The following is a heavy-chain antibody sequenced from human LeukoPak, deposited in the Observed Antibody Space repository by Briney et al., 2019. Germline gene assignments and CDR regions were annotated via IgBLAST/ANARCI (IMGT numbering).Heavy chain of an antibody. CDR2: ISRSGGSI. V-gene: IGHV3-21*01. CDR1: EFTFSSHS. J-gene: IGHJ3*02. D-gene: IGHD2-2*01. CDR3: ARSLKVSAALDVFDI. Sequence: GGSLRLSCAASEFTFSSHSMNWVRQAPGKGLGWVSSISRSGGSIYYADSLKGRFTISRDNAKNSLYLQMNSLRAEDTAVYFCARSLKVSAALDVFDIWGQGTMVTVSS.